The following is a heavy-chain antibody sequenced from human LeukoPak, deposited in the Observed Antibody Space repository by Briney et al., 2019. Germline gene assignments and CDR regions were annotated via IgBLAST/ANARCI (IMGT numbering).Heavy chain of an antibody. CDR2: IYSDNT. Sequence: GGSLRLSCTVSGFTVSSNSMSWVRQAPGKGLEWVSFIYSDNTHYSDSGKGRFTISRDNSKNTLYLQMNRLRAEDTAVYYCARRAGAYSHPYDYWGQGTLVTVSS. CDR3: ARRAGAYSHPYDY. D-gene: IGHD4/OR15-4a*01. CDR1: GFTVSSNS. V-gene: IGHV3-53*01. J-gene: IGHJ4*02.